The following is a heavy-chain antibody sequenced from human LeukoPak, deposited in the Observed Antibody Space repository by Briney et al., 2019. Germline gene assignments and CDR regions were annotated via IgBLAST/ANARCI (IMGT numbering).Heavy chain of an antibody. Sequence: SETLSLTCTVSGGSISSYYWSWIRQPPGKGLEWIGYIYYSGSTNYNPSLKSRVTISVDTSKNQFSLKLSSVTAADTAVYYCARDFAASGWYGRYYYYYGMDVWGQGTTVTVSS. CDR1: GGSISSYY. J-gene: IGHJ6*02. CDR2: IYYSGST. CDR3: ARDFAASGWYGRYYYYYGMDV. D-gene: IGHD6-19*01. V-gene: IGHV4-59*01.